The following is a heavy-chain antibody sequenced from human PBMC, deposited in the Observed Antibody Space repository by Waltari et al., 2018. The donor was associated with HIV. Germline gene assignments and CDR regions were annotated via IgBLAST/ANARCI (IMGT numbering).Heavy chain of an antibody. J-gene: IGHJ4*02. CDR3: TRALAY. CDR1: ELTFSASA. Sequence: EVQLVESGGGLVQPGRSLRVSCAASELTFSASAIHWVPQASVKGLVGVGRIRSVGNRYATAYSGPVRGSFTVARNDSMNMAYLQMHDLKTEDSAVYYCTRALAYRGQAPLVTFSP. CDR2: IRSVGNRYAT. V-gene: IGHV3-73*02. D-gene: IGHD3-16*01.